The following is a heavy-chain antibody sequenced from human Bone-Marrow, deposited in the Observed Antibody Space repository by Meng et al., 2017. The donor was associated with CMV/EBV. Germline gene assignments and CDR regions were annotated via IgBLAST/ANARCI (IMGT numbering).Heavy chain of an antibody. CDR2: ISYDGSNK. D-gene: IGHD1-26*01. CDR3: ARLGANDY. V-gene: IGHV3-30-3*01. J-gene: IGHJ4*02. Sequence: SLRLSCAASGFTFSSYAMHWVRQAPGKGLEWVAVISYDGSNKYYADSVKGRFTISRDNSKNTLYLQMNSLRAEDTAVYYCARLGANDYWGQGTLVTVSS. CDR1: GFTFSSYA.